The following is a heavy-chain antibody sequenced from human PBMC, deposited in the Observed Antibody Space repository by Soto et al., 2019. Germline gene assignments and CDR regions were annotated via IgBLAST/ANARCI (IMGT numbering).Heavy chain of an antibody. CDR1: GFTFSSYG. CDR3: ASDYYGSGAFEYYFDY. Sequence: GGSLRLSCAASGFTFSSYGMHWVRQAPGKGLEWVAVIWYDGSNKYYADSVKGRFTISRDNSKNTLYLQMNSLRAEDTAVYYCASDYYGSGAFEYYFDYWGQGTLVTVSS. V-gene: IGHV3-33*01. CDR2: IWYDGSNK. J-gene: IGHJ4*02. D-gene: IGHD3-10*01.